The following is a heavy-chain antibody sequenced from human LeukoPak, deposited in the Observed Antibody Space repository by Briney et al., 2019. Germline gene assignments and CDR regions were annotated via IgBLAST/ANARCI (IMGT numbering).Heavy chain of an antibody. Sequence: SETLSLTCTVSGGSINSYYWSWIRQPPGKGLEWIGYISYSGSTNYNPSLKSRVTISVDTSKNQFSLKLSSVTAADTAVYYCARLVNWEHGFDPWGQGTLVTVSS. CDR1: GGSINSYY. CDR3: ARLVNWEHGFDP. V-gene: IGHV4-59*08. CDR2: ISYSGST. J-gene: IGHJ5*02. D-gene: IGHD7-27*01.